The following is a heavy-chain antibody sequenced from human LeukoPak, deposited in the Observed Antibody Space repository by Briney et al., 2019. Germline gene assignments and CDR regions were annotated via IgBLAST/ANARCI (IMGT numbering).Heavy chain of an antibody. Sequence: KPSETLSLTCTVSGGSISSYYWSWIRQPAGKGLEWIGYIYYSGSTNYNPSLKSRVTISIDTSKNQFSLKLSSVAAADTAVYYCARGTTVSTPDYWGERTLVTVSS. CDR1: GGSISSYY. CDR2: IYYSGST. D-gene: IGHD4-17*01. V-gene: IGHV4-59*08. CDR3: ARGTTVSTPDY. J-gene: IGHJ4*02.